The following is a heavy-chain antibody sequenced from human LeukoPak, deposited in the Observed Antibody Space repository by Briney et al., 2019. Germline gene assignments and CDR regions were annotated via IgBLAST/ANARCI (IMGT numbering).Heavy chain of an antibody. J-gene: IGHJ4*02. CDR1: GFTFSSYG. CDR2: ISYDGSDK. Sequence: GGSLRLSCAASGFTFSSYGMHWVRQAPGKGLEWVAVISYDGSDKFYADSVKGRFTISRDNSKNTLHLQMISLRAEDTAVYYCARDQGAWGYGYNFDYWGQGTLVTVSS. V-gene: IGHV3-30*03. D-gene: IGHD3-16*01. CDR3: ARDQGAWGYGYNFDY.